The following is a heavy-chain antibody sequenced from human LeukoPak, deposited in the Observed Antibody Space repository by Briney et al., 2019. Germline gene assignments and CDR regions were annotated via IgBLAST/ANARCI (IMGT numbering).Heavy chain of an antibody. CDR1: GYTFTGYY. D-gene: IGHD6-13*01. Sequence: ASVKVSCKASGYTFTGYYMHWVRQAPGQGLEWMGWINPNSGGTNYAQKFQGRVTMTRDTSISTAYMELSRLRSDDTAVYYCASNSNPYSSSWYYYYYYMDVWGKGTTVTVSS. J-gene: IGHJ6*03. CDR3: ASNSNPYSSSWYYYYYYMDV. V-gene: IGHV1-2*02. CDR2: INPNSGGT.